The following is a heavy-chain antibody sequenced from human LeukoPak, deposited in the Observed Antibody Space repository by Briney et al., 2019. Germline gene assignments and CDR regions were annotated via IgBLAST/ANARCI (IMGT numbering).Heavy chain of an antibody. D-gene: IGHD3-3*01. CDR3: ARGPGAISKEAFDI. CDR1: GGSISSSY. V-gene: IGHV4-4*07. CDR2: IYSSGTT. J-gene: IGHJ3*02. Sequence: SETLSLTCSVSGGSISSSYWSWIRQPAGKGLGWIGRIYSSGTTNYDPSLKSRVTMSVDTSKSQFSLKLSSVTAADTAVYYCARGPGAISKEAFDIWGQGTMVTVYS.